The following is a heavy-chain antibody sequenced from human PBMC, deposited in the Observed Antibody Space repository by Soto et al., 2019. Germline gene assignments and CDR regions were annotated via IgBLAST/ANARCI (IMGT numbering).Heavy chain of an antibody. CDR2: IDPNRGNT. CDR1: GYPFTSYD. CDR3: ARGRGWLDH. Sequence: QVQLVQSGAEVKKPGASVKVSCKASGYPFTSYDMNWVRQAPGQGLEWMGWIDPNRGNTDYAQKFQGSTTMTRTNTTRTAYMELISVASDDASGYSCARGRGWLDHWGQGTLITVSS. J-gene: IGHJ5*02. V-gene: IGHV1-8*02.